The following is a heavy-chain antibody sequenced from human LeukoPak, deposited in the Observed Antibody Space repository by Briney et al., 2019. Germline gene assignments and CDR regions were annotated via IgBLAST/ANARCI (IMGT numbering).Heavy chain of an antibody. D-gene: IGHD6-13*01. Sequence: SQTLSLTCAISGDSVSSNSATWNWIRQSPSRGLEWLGRTYYRSKWYNEYAVSVKSRVTINPDTSKNQFSLQLNSVTPGDTAVYYCARAGVAAAGSLLAFWGQGTLVTVSS. J-gene: IGHJ4*02. CDR1: GDSVSSNSAT. V-gene: IGHV6-1*01. CDR2: TYYRSKWYN. CDR3: ARAGVAAAGSLLAF.